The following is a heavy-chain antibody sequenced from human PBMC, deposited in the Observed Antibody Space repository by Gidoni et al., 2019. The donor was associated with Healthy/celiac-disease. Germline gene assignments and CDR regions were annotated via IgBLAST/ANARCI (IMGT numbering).Heavy chain of an antibody. D-gene: IGHD5-18*01. J-gene: IGHJ4*02. CDR1: GFTFSSYS. V-gene: IGHV3-21*01. CDR3: ARGYSYGSDY. Sequence: EVQLVESGGGLVKPGGSLRLSWAASGFTFSSYSMNWVRQAPGKGLEWVSSIRSSSSTIYYAASVKGRFTIARDNAKNSLYLQMNSLRAEDTAVYYCARGYSYGSDYWGQGTLVTVSS. CDR2: IRSSSSTI.